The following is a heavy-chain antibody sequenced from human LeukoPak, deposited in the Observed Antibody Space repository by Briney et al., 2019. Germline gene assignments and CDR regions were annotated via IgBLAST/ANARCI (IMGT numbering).Heavy chain of an antibody. CDR3: ARGGFGELLSWFDP. Sequence: GRSLRLSCAASGFTFSSYGMHWVRQAPGKGLEWVAVIWYDGSNKYYADSVKGRFTISRDNSKNTLYLQMNSLRAEDTAVYYCARGGFGELLSWFDPWGQGTLVTVPS. J-gene: IGHJ5*02. CDR1: GFTFSSYG. D-gene: IGHD3-10*01. CDR2: IWYDGSNK. V-gene: IGHV3-33*01.